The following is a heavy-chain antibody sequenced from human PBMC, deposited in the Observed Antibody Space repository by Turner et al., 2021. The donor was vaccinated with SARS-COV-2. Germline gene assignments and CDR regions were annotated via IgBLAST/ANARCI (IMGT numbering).Heavy chain of an antibody. V-gene: IGHV3-74*01. CDR3: ARVGIAAAGPTFYYYYYGMDV. CDR1: GFTFSSYW. CDR2: INRDGSST. D-gene: IGHD6-13*01. J-gene: IGHJ6*02. Sequence: EVQLVESGRGLVQPGGSLRLSCASSGFTFSSYWMHWVRQAPGKGLVWVSRINRDGSSTSYGDSVKGRFTISRDNAKNTLYLQMNRLRAEDTAVYYCARVGIAAAGPTFYYYYYGMDVWGQGTTVTVSS.